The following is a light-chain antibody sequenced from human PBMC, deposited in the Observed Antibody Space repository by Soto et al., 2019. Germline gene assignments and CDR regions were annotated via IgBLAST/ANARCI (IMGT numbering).Light chain of an antibody. CDR2: GVN. V-gene: IGLV2-14*01. CDR1: SKDIGTYEY. J-gene: IGLJ1*01. Sequence: ALTQPAAVSGSPGQSITISCTGSSKDIGTYEYVSWHPHHPGRAPKLIIFGVNDRPSGISDRFSGSKSGNTASLTIFGLQLEDEAVYYCSSYTTGSTLPWVFGTGTKVNVL. CDR3: SSYTTGSTLPWV.